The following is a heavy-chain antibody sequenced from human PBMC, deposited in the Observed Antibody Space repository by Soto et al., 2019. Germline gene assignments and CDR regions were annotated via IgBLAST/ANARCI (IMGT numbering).Heavy chain of an antibody. V-gene: IGHV1-18*01. CDR2: ISTYNGNT. CDR1: GYTFTNHD. J-gene: IGHJ4*02. CDR3: ARGDWNF. D-gene: IGHD2-21*02. Sequence: QVQLVQSGAEVKEPGASVKVSCKASGYTFTNHDISWVRQAPGQGLEWMGRISTYNGNTNYAQKFQGRVTVTTDTSTSTAYMELRNLRSDDAAVYYWARGDWNFWGQGTLVTVSS.